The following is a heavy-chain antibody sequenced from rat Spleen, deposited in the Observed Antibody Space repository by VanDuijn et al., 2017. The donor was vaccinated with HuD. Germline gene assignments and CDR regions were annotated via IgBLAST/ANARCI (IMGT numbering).Heavy chain of an antibody. Sequence: EVKLVESGGGLVQPGRSLRLSCAASGFNFNDYWMGWVRQATGKGLEWIGEINKDSRTIKYSPSLKDKFTVSRDNARNTLYLQMSKLGSEDTAIYSCARVAAPITGGFDYWGQGVMVTVSS. V-gene: IGHV4-2*01. J-gene: IGHJ2*01. CDR2: INKDSRTI. D-gene: IGHD3-1*01. CDR3: ARVAAPITGGFDY. CDR1: GFNFNDYW.